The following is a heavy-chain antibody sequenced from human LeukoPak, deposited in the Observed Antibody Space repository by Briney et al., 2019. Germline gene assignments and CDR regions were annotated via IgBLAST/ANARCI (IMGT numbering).Heavy chain of an antibody. CDR3: ARDPPAGTSPY. D-gene: IGHD1-7*01. CDR1: GGSFSGYY. V-gene: IGHV4-34*01. Sequence: SETLSLTCAVYGGSFSGYYWSWIRQPPGKGLEWIGSIYDSGNTYYNPSLNSRVTISLDTSKNQFSLKLSSVTAADTAVYYCARDPPAGTSPYWGQGTLVTVSS. J-gene: IGHJ4*02. CDR2: IYDSGNT.